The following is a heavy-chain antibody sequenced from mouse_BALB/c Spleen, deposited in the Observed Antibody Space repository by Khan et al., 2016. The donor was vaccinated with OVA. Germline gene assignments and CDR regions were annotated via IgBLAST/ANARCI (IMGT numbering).Heavy chain of an antibody. CDR1: GFSLTSYG. J-gene: IGHJ4*01. Sequence: QVQLKESGPGLVAPSQSLSIICTVSGFSLTSYGVSWVRQPPGKGLEWLGVIWGDGNTNYHSTLISRLSISKDDSKSQVFLKLNSLQTDDTATYYCVKQNHGTLYAVDYWGQGTSVTVSS. V-gene: IGHV2-3*01. CDR3: VKQNHGTLYAVDY. D-gene: IGHD2-1*01. CDR2: IWGDGNT.